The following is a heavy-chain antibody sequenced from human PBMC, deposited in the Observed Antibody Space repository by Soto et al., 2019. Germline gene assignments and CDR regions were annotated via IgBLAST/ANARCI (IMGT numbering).Heavy chain of an antibody. J-gene: IGHJ6*02. CDR3: ARDPLNSFAMDV. Sequence: GASVKVSCKASGDTFSSYAIGWVRQAPGKGLEWMGKIIPTFGRTNYAQKFQGRLTISADDSTSTAYMELSSLLSEDTAVYYCARDPLNSFAMDVWGQGTTVTVSS. CDR2: IIPTFGRT. CDR1: GDTFSSYA. D-gene: IGHD3-10*01. V-gene: IGHV1-69*13.